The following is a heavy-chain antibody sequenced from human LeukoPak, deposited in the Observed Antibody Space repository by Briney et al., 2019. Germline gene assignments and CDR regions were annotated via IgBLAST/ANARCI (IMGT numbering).Heavy chain of an antibody. J-gene: IGHJ4*02. CDR2: IDAGATST. Sequence: GGSLRLSCAASGFPVNKYEMHWVRQAPGKGLEWVSYIDAGATSTNYADSVWGRFTLSRDNAQNSVHLQMNSLRDEDTAVYYCVRGRLLRSTKYFDYWGQGALVAVSS. CDR1: GFPVNKYE. CDR3: VRGRLLRSTKYFDY. D-gene: IGHD2-21*02. V-gene: IGHV3-48*03.